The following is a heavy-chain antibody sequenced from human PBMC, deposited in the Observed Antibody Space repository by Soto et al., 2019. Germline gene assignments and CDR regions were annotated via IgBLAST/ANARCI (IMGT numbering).Heavy chain of an antibody. D-gene: IGHD3-10*01. CDR2: MNPNSGNT. Sequence: GASVKVSCKASGYTFTSYDINWVRQATGQGIEWMGWMNPNSGNTGYAQKFQGRVTMTRNTSISTAYMELSSLRSEDTAVYYCARGRGLEWIARLWPHRVYFVYWGQGTLVTVSS. CDR3: ARGRGLEWIARLWPHRVYFVY. CDR1: GYTFTSYD. J-gene: IGHJ4*02. V-gene: IGHV1-8*01.